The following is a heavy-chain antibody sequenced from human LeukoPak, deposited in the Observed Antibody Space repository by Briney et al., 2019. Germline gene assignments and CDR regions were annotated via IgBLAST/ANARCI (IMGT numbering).Heavy chain of an antibody. J-gene: IGHJ3*02. Sequence: ASVKVSCKASGYTFTGYYMHWVRQAPGQGLEWMGWINPNSSGTNYAQKFQGRVTMTRDTSISTAYMELSRLRSDDTAVYYCASLAGATSLWIDIWGQGTMVTVSS. V-gene: IGHV1-2*02. D-gene: IGHD5-12*01. CDR1: GYTFTGYY. CDR2: INPNSSGT. CDR3: ASLAGATSLWIDI.